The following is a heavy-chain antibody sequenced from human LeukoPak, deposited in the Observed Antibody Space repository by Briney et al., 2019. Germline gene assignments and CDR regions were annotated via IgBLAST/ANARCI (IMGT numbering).Heavy chain of an antibody. Sequence: ASVKVSCKASGGTFSSYAISWVRQAPGQGLEWMGGIIPIFGTANYAQKFQGRVTITADESTSTAYMELSSLRSEDTAVYYCARGPSPLQLWYWFDPWGQGTLVTVSS. CDR1: GGTFSSYA. J-gene: IGHJ5*02. D-gene: IGHD5-18*01. V-gene: IGHV1-69*13. CDR3: ARGPSPLQLWYWFDP. CDR2: IIPIFGTA.